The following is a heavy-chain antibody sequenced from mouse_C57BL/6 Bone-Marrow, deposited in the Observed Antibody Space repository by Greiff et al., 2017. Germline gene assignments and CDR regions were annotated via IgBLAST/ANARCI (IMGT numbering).Heavy chain of an antibody. V-gene: IGHV1-59*01. CDR1: GYTFTSYW. D-gene: IGHD1-1*01. J-gene: IGHJ2*01. Sequence: QVQLQQSGAELVRPGTSVKLSCKASGYTFTSYWMHWVKQRPGQGLEWIGVIDPSDSYTNYNQKFKGKATLTVATSSSTAYMQLSSLTSEDSAVYYCARGEDYYGSRSFDYWGQGTTLTVSS. CDR3: ARGEDYYGSRSFDY. CDR2: IDPSDSYT.